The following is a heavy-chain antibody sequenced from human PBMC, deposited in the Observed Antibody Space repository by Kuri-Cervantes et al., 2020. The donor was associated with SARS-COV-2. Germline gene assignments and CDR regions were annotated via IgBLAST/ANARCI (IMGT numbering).Heavy chain of an antibody. D-gene: IGHD4-11*01. J-gene: IGHJ5*02. V-gene: IGHV3-21*01. CDR2: ISSSSSYI. CDR1: GFTFSSYS. CDR3: ARSFTVTDPFDP. Sequence: GESLKISCAASGFTFSSYSMNWVRQAPGKGLEWVSSISSSSSYIYYADSVKGRFTISRDNAKNSLYLQMNSLRAEDTAVYYCARSFTVTDPFDPWGQGTRVTCSS.